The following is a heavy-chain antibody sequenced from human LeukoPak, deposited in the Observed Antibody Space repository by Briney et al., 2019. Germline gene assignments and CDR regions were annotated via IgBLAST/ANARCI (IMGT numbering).Heavy chain of an antibody. D-gene: IGHD5-24*01. CDR1: GGSIRSYY. CDR2: IYYSGST. V-gene: IGHV4-39*01. Sequence: SETLSLTCTVAGGSIRSYYWGWIRQPPGKGLEWIGSIYYSGSTCYNPSLKSRVTISVDTSKNQFSLKLSSVTAADTAVYYCARTGGEWLQWRHNLDYWGQGTLVTVSS. CDR3: ARTGGEWLQWRHNLDY. J-gene: IGHJ4*02.